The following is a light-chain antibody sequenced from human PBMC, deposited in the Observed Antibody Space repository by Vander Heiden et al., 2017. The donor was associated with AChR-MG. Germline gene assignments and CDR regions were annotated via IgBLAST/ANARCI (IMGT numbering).Light chain of an antibody. CDR1: SSNIGNNY. CDR2: DNN. CDR3: GTWDSRLSVVL. J-gene: IGLJ2*01. V-gene: IGLV1-51*01. Sequence: QSVLTQPPSVSAAPGQKVTIPCSGSSSNIGNNYVSWYQQLPGTAPKLLIHDNNKRPSGIPDRFSGSKSGTSATLGITGLQTGDEADYYCGTWDSRLSVVLFGGGTMLTVL.